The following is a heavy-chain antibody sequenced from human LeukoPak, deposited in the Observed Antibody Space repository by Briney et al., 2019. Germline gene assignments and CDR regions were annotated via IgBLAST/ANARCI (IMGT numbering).Heavy chain of an antibody. J-gene: IGHJ4*02. Sequence: PGGSLRLSCAASGFTFSSYTMHWVRQAPGKGLEWVAVISFDGSNKFYADSVKGRFTISRDNSKNSLYLQLNSLRAEDTAVYYCARGEVIIQDYFDYWGQGTLVTVSS. CDR1: GFTFSSYT. CDR2: ISFDGSNK. CDR3: ARGEVIIQDYFDY. V-gene: IGHV3-30-3*01. D-gene: IGHD3-3*01.